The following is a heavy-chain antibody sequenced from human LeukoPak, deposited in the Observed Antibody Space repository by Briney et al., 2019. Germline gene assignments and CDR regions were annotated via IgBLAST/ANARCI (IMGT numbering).Heavy chain of an antibody. CDR2: IYTSGST. Sequence: SETLSLTCTVSGGSISSYYWSWIRQPAGKGLEWIGRIYTSGSTNYNPSLKSRVTMSVDTSENQFSLKLSSATAADTAVYYCARDSSGWHDGPYYSDYWGQGTLVTVSS. V-gene: IGHV4-4*07. D-gene: IGHD6-19*01. CDR3: ARDSSGWHDGPYYSDY. CDR1: GGSISSYY. J-gene: IGHJ4*02.